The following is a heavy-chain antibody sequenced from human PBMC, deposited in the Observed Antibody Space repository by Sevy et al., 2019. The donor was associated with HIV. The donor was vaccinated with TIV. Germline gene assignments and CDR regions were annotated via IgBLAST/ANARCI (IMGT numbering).Heavy chain of an antibody. V-gene: IGHV3-53*01. Sequence: GGSLRLSCAASGFNVINQYMSWVRQAPGKGLECVSTLYGNDNTDYADSVMVRFTISRDNSKTTLSLQMNGLRAEDTAVDYCTTERHNRLQWWGRGTLVTVSS. D-gene: IGHD6-19*01. J-gene: IGHJ4*02. CDR3: TTERHNRLQW. CDR1: GFNVINQY. CDR2: LYGNDNT.